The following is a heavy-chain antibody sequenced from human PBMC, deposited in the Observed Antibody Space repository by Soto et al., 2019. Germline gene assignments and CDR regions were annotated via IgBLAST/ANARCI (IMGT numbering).Heavy chain of an antibody. CDR2: INAGNGDR. J-gene: IGHJ6*02. V-gene: IGHV1-3*01. CDR1: GYSFTSYC. CDR3: ARDRYNWNYEGYYYGMDV. D-gene: IGHD1-7*01. Sequence: ASVKVSCKAYGYSFTSYCVHWVREAPGQRLVWMGRINAGNGDREHPHKFQGRVTITRDTPANTAYMELSRLSSEDTAVYYCARDRYNWNYEGYYYGMDVWGQGTTVTVSS.